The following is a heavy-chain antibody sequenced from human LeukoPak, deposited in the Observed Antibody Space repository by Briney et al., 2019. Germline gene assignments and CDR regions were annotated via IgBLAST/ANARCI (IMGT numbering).Heavy chain of an antibody. CDR1: GYTFTTYA. CDR2: INTNTGNP. J-gene: IGHJ4*02. D-gene: IGHD4-17*01. V-gene: IGHV7-4-1*02. Sequence: ASVKVSCKASGYTFTTYAMNWVRQAPGQGLEWMGWINTNTGNPTYAQGFTGRFVFSLDTSVSTAYLQISSLKAEDTAVYYCARVMTTVTTFPFDYWGQGTLVTVSS. CDR3: ARVMTTVTTFPFDY.